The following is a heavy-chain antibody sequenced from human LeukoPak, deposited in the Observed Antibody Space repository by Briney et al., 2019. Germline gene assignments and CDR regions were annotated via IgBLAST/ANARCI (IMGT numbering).Heavy chain of an antibody. Sequence: PGGSLRLSRAASGFTFSFYWMSWVRQAPGKGLEWVANIKEDGSEKNYVDSVKGRFAISRDNAKNSLYLQMTSLRADDTALYDCARDTHLSYAAGFDCWGQGTLVTVSS. CDR3: ARDTHLSYAAGFDC. J-gene: IGHJ4*02. CDR1: GFTFSFYW. CDR2: IKEDGSEK. V-gene: IGHV3-7*01. D-gene: IGHD3-10*01.